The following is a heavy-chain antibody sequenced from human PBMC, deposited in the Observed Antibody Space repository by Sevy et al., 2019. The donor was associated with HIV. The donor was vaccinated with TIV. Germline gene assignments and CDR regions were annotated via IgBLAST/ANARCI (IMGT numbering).Heavy chain of an antibody. D-gene: IGHD6-13*01. CDR3: ARRRFQGGSSWPYLDY. CDR2: SRDKPHSYTT. CDR1: GFTLSDHY. J-gene: IGHJ4*02. V-gene: IGHV3-72*01. Sequence: RGCLRLSCAASGFTLSDHYVDWVRQAPGKGPERVGRSRDKPHSYTTEYAASVTGRFSIASDELDNSVFLQMNNLKIESTALYYCARRRFQGGSSWPYLDYWGQGTLVPVSS.